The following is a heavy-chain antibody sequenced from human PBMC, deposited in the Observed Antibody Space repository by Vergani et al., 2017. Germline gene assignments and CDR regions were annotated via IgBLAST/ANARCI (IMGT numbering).Heavy chain of an antibody. CDR3: ARDKIGPVSDSSGYLTY. J-gene: IGHJ4*02. CDR1: GFTFSSYS. CDR2: ISSSSSYI. D-gene: IGHD3-22*01. V-gene: IGHV3-21*01. Sequence: EVQLVESGGGLVKPGGSLRLSCAASGFTFSSYSMNWVRQAPGKGLEWVSSISSSSSYIYYADSVKGRFTISRDNAKNSLYLQMNSLRAEDTAVYYCARDKIGPVSDSSGYLTYWGQGTLVTVSS.